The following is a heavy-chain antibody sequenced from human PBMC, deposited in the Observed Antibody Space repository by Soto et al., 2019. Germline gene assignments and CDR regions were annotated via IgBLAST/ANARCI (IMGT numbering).Heavy chain of an antibody. D-gene: IGHD2-2*01. CDR3: AKDTVVPSALGYYYYGMDF. V-gene: IGHV3-30*18. J-gene: IGHJ6*02. Sequence: QVQLVESGGGVVKPGRSLRLSCAASELTFSRYGMHWVRQAPGKGLEWVAMISDDGTKKNYADSVKGRFTISRDNSKNTMYLQMNSLRPEDTAVYYCAKDTVVPSALGYYYYGMDFWGQGTTVTVSS. CDR2: ISDDGTKK. CDR1: ELTFSRYG.